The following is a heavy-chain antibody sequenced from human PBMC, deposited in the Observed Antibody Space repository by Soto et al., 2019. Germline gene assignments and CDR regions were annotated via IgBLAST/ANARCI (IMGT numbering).Heavy chain of an antibody. CDR3: AKDRASIGITPRFDP. Sequence: GESLKISCAASGFTFSSFAMSWVRQAPGKGLEWVSAVSGSGGSTYYADSVRGRFTISRDNSKNTVHLQMNSLRAEDTAIYYCAKDRASIGITPRFDPWGQGTLVTVSS. D-gene: IGHD1-20*01. CDR1: GFTFSSFA. J-gene: IGHJ5*02. V-gene: IGHV3-23*01. CDR2: VSGSGGST.